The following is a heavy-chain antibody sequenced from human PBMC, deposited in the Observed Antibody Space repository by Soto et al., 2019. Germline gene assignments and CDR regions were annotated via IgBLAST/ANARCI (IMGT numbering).Heavy chain of an antibody. Sequence: EFQLLESGGGMVQPGGSLRLSCAASGFTFTNYGMSWVRQAPGKGLEWVSGLSGSGGSTYYVDSVKGRFTISRDNSKNTLFLQMNSLRAEDTALYFCAKGLGDWHFYYMDVWCEGTTVTVSS. CDR3: AKGLGDWHFYYMDV. D-gene: IGHD2-21*02. J-gene: IGHJ6*03. CDR2: LSGSGGST. V-gene: IGHV3-23*01. CDR1: GFTFTNYG.